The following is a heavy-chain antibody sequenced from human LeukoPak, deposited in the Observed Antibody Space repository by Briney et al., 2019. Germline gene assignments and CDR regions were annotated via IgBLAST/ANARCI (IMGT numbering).Heavy chain of an antibody. D-gene: IGHD1-26*01. Sequence: PSQTLSVTCTVSGGSISSGDYYWSWIRQPPGKGLEWIGYIYYSGSTYYNPSLKSRVTISVDTSKNQFSLKLSSVTAADTAVYYCARDHWSYCWFDPWGQGTLVTVSS. CDR1: GGSISSGDYY. CDR2: IYYSGST. V-gene: IGHV4-30-4*08. J-gene: IGHJ5*02. CDR3: ARDHWSYCWFDP.